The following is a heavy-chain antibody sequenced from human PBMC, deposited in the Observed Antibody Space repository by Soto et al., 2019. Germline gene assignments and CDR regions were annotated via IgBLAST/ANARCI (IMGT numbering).Heavy chain of an antibody. Sequence: SETLSLTCAVSSGSISSSNWWSWVRQPPGKGLEWIGEIYHSGSTNYNPSLKSRVTISVDKSKNQFSLKLSSVTAADTAVYYCASSETYYDFWSGLPFYYMDVWGKGTTVTVSS. V-gene: IGHV4-4*02. CDR3: ASSETYYDFWSGLPFYYMDV. D-gene: IGHD3-3*01. CDR1: SGSISSSNW. J-gene: IGHJ6*03. CDR2: IYHSGST.